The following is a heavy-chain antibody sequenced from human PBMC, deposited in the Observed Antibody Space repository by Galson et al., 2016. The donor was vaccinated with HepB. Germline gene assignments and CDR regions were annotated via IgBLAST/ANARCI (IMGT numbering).Heavy chain of an antibody. V-gene: IGHV5-10-1*01. J-gene: IGHJ3*02. CDR1: GYSFTKHW. CDR3: ARQGFCSGSNCRGDAFDI. CDR2: IDPSDSYT. D-gene: IGHD2-15*01. Sequence: QSGAEVKKPGESLKISCKVSGYSFTKHWIDWVRQMPGKGLEWMGRIDPSDSYTNYGPTFQGHVTISTDRATNTASLQCSSLKVSDTGIYFCARQGFCSGSNCRGDAFDIWGQGTTVTVSS.